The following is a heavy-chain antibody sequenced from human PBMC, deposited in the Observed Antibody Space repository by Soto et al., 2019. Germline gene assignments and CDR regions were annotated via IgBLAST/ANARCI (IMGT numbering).Heavy chain of an antibody. V-gene: IGHV4-30-4*01. J-gene: IGHJ5*01. CDR3: ARARYGYCSKVVCYTPYDFES. CDR1: GGSVSSDDQY. Sequence: QVQLQESGPGLMKPSQTLSLTCTVSGGSVSSDDQYWAWIRQPPGKGLEWIGFVHYSGSPYYNPSLKSRASISVDRSRNRFSLNLQSLTAADTAVYYCARARYGYCSKVVCYTPYDFESWCQGTLVSVPS. CDR2: VHYSGSP. D-gene: IGHD2-2*03.